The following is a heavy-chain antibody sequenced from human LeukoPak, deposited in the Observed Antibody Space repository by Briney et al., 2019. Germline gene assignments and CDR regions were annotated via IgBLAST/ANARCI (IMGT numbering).Heavy chain of an antibody. CDR3: ARVPLHEAYFDY. V-gene: IGHV3-21*01. J-gene: IGHJ4*02. D-gene: IGHD3-10*01. CDR2: ISSSSSYI. Sequence: GGSLRLSCAASGFTFSSYSMNWVRQAPGKGLEWVSPISSSSSYIYYADSVKGRFTISRDNAKNSLYLQMNSLRAEDTAVYYCARVPLHEAYFDYWGQGTLVTVSS. CDR1: GFTFSSYS.